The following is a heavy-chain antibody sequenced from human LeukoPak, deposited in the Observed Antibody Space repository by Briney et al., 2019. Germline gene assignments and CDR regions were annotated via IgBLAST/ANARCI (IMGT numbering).Heavy chain of an antibody. CDR1: GGSISSGSYY. D-gene: IGHD4-17*01. J-gene: IGHJ4*02. V-gene: IGHV4-61*02. CDR2: IYTSGST. CDR3: ARLSMVTTSFDY. Sequence: SETLSLTCTVSGGSISSGSYYWSWIRQPAGKGLEWIGRIYTSGSTNYNPSLKSRVTMSVDTSKNQFSLKLSSVTAADTAVYYCARLSMVTTSFDYWGQGTLVTVSS.